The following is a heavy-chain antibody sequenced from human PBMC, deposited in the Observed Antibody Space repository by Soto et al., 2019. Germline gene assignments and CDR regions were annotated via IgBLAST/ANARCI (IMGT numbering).Heavy chain of an antibody. V-gene: IGHV4-34*01. J-gene: IGHJ6*02. Sequence: ASETLSLTCGVYGGSFSGYYWSWIRQPPGKGLEWIGEISHSGSSNYNPSLKSRVTISLDTSKNQFSLRLSSVTAADTAVYYCARDEHYFDKSGLVPYYYGMDVWGQGTTVTVSS. CDR1: GGSFSGYY. CDR3: ARDEHYFDKSGLVPYYYGMDV. CDR2: ISHSGSS. D-gene: IGHD3-22*01.